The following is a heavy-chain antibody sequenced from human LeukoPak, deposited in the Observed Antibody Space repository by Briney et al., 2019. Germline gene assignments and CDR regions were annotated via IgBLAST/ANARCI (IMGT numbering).Heavy chain of an antibody. Sequence: SGTLSLTCTVSGGSISSYYWSWIRQPAGKGLGWIGRIYTSGSTNYNPSLKSRVTMSVDTSKNQFSLKLSSVTAADTAVYYCARVMRSGGPEDNWFDPWGQGTLVTVSS. CDR2: IYTSGST. CDR3: ARVMRSGGPEDNWFDP. V-gene: IGHV4-4*07. CDR1: GGSISSYY. D-gene: IGHD1-26*01. J-gene: IGHJ5*02.